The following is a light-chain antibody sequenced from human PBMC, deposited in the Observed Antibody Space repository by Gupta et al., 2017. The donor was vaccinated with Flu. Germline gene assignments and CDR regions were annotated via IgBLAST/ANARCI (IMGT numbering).Light chain of an antibody. CDR1: SSDIGEYNY. V-gene: IGLV2-14*01. CDR3: NSYTTRSTRV. J-gene: IGLJ1*01. Sequence: QSALTQPASVSGSPGQSITISCTGTSSDIGEYNYVSWYQEVPGNAPILISYGVSNQPSGISNRFAGSKSGTTALLTISGLQAEDETYYYCNSYTTRSTRVFGTGTKVTVL. CDR2: GVS.